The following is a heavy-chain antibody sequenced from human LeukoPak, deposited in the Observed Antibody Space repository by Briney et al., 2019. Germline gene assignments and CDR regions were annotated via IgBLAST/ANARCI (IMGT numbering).Heavy chain of an antibody. CDR3: ARVGYSYGLPYFDY. V-gene: IGHV3-74*01. CDR1: GFTFSSYW. Sequence: GGSLRLSCAASGFTFSSYWMHWARQAPGKGLVWVSRINSDGSSTSYADSVKGRFTISRDNAKNTLYLQMNSLRAEDTAVYYCARVGYSYGLPYFDYWGQGTLVTVSS. J-gene: IGHJ4*02. CDR2: INSDGSST. D-gene: IGHD5-18*01.